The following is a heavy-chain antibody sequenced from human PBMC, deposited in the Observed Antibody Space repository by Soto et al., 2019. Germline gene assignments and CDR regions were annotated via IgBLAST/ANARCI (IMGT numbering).Heavy chain of an antibody. Sequence: QVHLVQSGAEVKEPGAPVKVSCKASGYTFTSHVMHWVRQATGQRLEWMGWVNGGNGNTKYSQRFQGRVTISRDNSATTTYMELSRLTSEDKAVYYCARDSGIVGPSGDLDYWGQGTLVTVSS. D-gene: IGHD1-26*01. CDR3: ARDSGIVGPSGDLDY. CDR2: VNGGNGNT. CDR1: GYTFTSHV. J-gene: IGHJ4*02. V-gene: IGHV1-3*01.